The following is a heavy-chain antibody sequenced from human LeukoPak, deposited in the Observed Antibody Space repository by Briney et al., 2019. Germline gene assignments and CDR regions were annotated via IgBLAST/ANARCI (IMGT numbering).Heavy chain of an antibody. CDR3: ARGDIDYGDHRPDVDY. D-gene: IGHD4-17*01. Sequence: ASVKVSCKASGYTFTSYYMHWVRQAPGQGLEWMGIINPSGGSTSYAQKFQGRVTMTRDTSTSTVYMELSSLRAEDTAVYYCARGDIDYGDHRPDVDYWGQGTLVTVSS. CDR2: INPSGGST. J-gene: IGHJ4*02. CDR1: GYTFTSYY. V-gene: IGHV1-46*01.